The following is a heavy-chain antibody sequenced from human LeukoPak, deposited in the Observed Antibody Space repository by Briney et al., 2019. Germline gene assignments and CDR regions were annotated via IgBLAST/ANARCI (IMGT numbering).Heavy chain of an antibody. J-gene: IGHJ4*02. CDR1: GGTFSSYA. CDR3: ARGGRYYDSSGYYARFDY. CDR2: ITPMFGTA. V-gene: IGHV1-69*01. D-gene: IGHD3-22*01. Sequence: SVKVSCKASGGTFSSYAISWVRQAPGQGLEWMGGITPMFGTANYAQKFQGRVTITADESTSTAYMELSSLRSEDTAVYYCARGGRYYDSSGYYARFDYWGQGTLVTVSS.